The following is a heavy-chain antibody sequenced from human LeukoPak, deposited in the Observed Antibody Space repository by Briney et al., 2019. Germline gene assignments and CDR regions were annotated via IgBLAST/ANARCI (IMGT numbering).Heavy chain of an antibody. CDR3: TTELDIRPNHY. CDR2: IKRKSDGGTT. V-gene: IGHV3-15*01. J-gene: IGHJ4*02. Sequence: TGGSLRLSCAASGFTFSDYYMSWIRQAPGKGLEWVGRIKRKSDGGTTDYAAPVKGRFTISRDDSKNTLYLQMNSLKSEDTAVYYCTTELDIRPNHYWGQGTLVTVSS. CDR1: GFTFSDYY. D-gene: IGHD3-22*01.